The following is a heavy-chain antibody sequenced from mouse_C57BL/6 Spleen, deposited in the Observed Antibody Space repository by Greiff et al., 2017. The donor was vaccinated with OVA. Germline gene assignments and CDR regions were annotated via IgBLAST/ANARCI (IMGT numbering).Heavy chain of an antibody. D-gene: IGHD1-1*01. CDR2: INPNNGGT. CDR1: GYTFTDYN. CDR3: ARPHYGSSYVFAH. V-gene: IGHV1-22*01. Sequence: VQLQQSGPELVKPGASVKMSCKASGYTFTDYNMHWVKQSHGKSLEWIGYINPNNGGTSYNQKFKGKATLTVNKSSSTAYMELRSLTSEDSAVYYCARPHYGSSYVFAHWGQGTLVTVSA. J-gene: IGHJ3*01.